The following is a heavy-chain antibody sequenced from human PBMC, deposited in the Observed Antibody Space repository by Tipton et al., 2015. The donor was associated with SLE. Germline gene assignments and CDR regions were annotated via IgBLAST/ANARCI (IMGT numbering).Heavy chain of an antibody. Sequence: TLSLTCTVSGGSISSGSYYWSWIRQPAGKGLEWIGRIYTSGSTNYNPSLESRVTISVDTSKNQFSLKLSSVTAADTAVYYCARHFPAPGIAAAGFDYWGQGTLATVSS. J-gene: IGHJ4*02. CDR3: ARHFPAPGIAAAGFDY. D-gene: IGHD6-13*01. CDR1: GGSISSGSYY. CDR2: IYTSGST. V-gene: IGHV4-61*02.